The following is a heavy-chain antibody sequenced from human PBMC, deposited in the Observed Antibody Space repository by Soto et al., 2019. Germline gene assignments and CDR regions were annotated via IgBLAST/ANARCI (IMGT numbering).Heavy chain of an antibody. Sequence: LSLTCTVSGGSISSGDYYWSWIRQPPGKGLEWIGYIYYSGSTYYNPSLKSRVTISVDTSKNQFSLKLSSVTAADTAVYYCARGSGYCSSTRCYGYGMDVWGQGTTVTVSS. CDR1: GGSISSGDYY. CDR3: ARGSGYCSSTRCYGYGMDV. J-gene: IGHJ6*02. D-gene: IGHD2-2*01. V-gene: IGHV4-30-4*01. CDR2: IYYSGST.